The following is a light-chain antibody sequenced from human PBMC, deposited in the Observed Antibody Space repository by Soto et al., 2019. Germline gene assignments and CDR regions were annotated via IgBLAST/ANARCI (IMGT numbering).Light chain of an antibody. V-gene: IGLV9-49*01. CDR2: VGTGGIVG. J-gene: IGLJ1*01. CDR3: GADHGSGSNFVYV. CDR1: SGYSNYK. Sequence: QSVLTQPPSASASLGASVTLTCTLSSGYSNYKVDWYQQRPGKGPRFVMRVGTGGIVGFKGDGIPDRFSVLASGLNRYLTIKNIQEEDESDYHCGADHGSGSNFVYVFGTGTKLTVL.